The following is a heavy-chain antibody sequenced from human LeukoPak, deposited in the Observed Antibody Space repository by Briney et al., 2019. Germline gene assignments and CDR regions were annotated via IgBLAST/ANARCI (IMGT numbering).Heavy chain of an antibody. J-gene: IGHJ4*02. Sequence: KPSETLSLTCTVSGGSISGFHWSWIRRPPGKGLEWIGYIYYSGSTNYNPSLKSRVTISVDTSKNQFSLKLSSVTAADTAVYYCARRAAVAGFLDYWGQGTLVTVSS. CDR2: IYYSGST. CDR3: ARRAAVAGFLDY. CDR1: GGSISGFH. V-gene: IGHV4-59*08. D-gene: IGHD6-19*01.